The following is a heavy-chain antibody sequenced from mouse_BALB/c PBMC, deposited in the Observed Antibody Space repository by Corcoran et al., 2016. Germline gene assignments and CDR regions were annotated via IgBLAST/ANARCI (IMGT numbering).Heavy chain of an antibody. D-gene: IGHD1-2*01. V-gene: IGHV1-66*01. J-gene: IGHJ2*01. CDR2: ILPGGGDT. CDR3: ASAHYGYDY. Sequence: QVQLQQSGPELVKPGASVRISCKASAYSFTSYYIHWVKQRPGQGLEWIGWILPGGGDTKYNEVFRGKATLTADTSSSTANMQLSSLTSEDSAVYFGASAHYGYDYWGQGTTLTVSS. CDR1: AYSFTSYY.